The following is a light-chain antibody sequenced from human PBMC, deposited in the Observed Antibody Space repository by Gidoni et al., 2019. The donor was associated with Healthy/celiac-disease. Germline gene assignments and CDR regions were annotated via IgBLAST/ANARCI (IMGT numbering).Light chain of an antibody. V-gene: IGKV3-11*01. J-gene: IGKJ3*01. CDR3: QQRSNWPLT. CDR2: DAS. CDR1: QSVSSY. Sequence: EIVFTQSPATLSLSPGERATLSCRASQSVSSYLAWYQQKPGQAPRLLIYDASNRATGIPARFSGSGSGTDFTLTISSLEPEDFAVYYCQQRSNWPLTFXPXTKVDIK.